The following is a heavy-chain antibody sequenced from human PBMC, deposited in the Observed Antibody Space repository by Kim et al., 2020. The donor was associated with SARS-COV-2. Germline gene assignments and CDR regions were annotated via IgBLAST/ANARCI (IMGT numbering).Heavy chain of an antibody. CDR1: GGSISSGGYY. V-gene: IGHV4-31*03. D-gene: IGHD2-2*01. CDR2: IYYSGST. J-gene: IGHJ6*02. Sequence: SETLSLTCTVSGGSISSGGYYWSWIRQHPGKGLEWIGYIYYSGSTYYNPSLKSRATISVDTSKNQFSLKLSSVTAADTAVYYCAGGGNNIVVVPAASVHYYYGMDVWGQGTTVTVSS. CDR3: AGGGNNIVVVPAASVHYYYGMDV.